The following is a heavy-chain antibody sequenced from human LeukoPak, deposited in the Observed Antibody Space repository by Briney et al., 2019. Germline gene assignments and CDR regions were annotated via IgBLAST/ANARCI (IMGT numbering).Heavy chain of an antibody. Sequence: PSETLSLTCTVSGGSISSSSYYWGWIRQPPGKGLEWIGSIYYSGSTYYNPSLKSRVTISVDTSKNQFSLKLSSVTAADTAVYYCARASSGYYYPSDYWGQGTLVTVSS. CDR2: IYYSGST. CDR3: ARASSGYYYPSDY. CDR1: GGSISSSSYY. V-gene: IGHV4-39*01. J-gene: IGHJ4*02. D-gene: IGHD3-22*01.